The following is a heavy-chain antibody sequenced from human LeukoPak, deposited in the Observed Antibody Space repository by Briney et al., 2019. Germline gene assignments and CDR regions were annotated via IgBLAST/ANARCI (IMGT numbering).Heavy chain of an antibody. CDR1: GGSISSYY. V-gene: IGHV4-59*01. CDR3: ARYDYTHFDY. D-gene: IGHD4-11*01. J-gene: IGHJ4*02. CDR2: IYYSGST. Sequence: SETLSLTCTVSGGSISSYYWSWIRQPPGKGLEWIGYIYYSGSTNYNPSLKSRVTISVDTSKNQFSLKLSSVTAADTAVYYCARYDYTHFDYWGQGTLVTVSS.